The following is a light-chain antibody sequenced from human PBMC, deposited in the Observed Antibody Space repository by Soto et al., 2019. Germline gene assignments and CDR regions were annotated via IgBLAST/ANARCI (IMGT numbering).Light chain of an antibody. CDR1: QSISSTF. CDR2: GAS. J-gene: IGKJ1*01. CDR3: QQYYSSWT. V-gene: IGKV3-20*01. Sequence: EIVLTQSPGTLSLSPGERATLSCRASQSISSTFLAWYQHKPGQAPRVLIYGASRRATGIPDRFSGSGSGTGVTLTISRLEPEDFALYYCQQYYSSWTFGQGTKVEMK.